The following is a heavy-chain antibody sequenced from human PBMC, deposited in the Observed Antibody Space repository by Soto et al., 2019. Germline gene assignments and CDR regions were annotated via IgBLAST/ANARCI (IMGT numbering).Heavy chain of an antibody. Sequence: QVQLVQSGAEVTKPGSSVKVSCKASGGTFRSYAISWVRQAPGQGLEWVGGIIPIFGTANYAQKFQGRVTIPADECTSTAYMELRILRSEETAVYYCARVAGSSGWYPYWGQQTLVTVFS. V-gene: IGHV1-69*01. CDR2: IIPIFGTA. CDR3: ARVAGSSGWYPY. CDR1: GGTFRSYA. J-gene: IGHJ4*02. D-gene: IGHD6-19*01.